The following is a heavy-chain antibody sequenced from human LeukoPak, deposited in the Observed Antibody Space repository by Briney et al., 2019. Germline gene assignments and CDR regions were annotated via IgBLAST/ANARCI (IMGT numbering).Heavy chain of an antibody. CDR1: GFTFDDYT. V-gene: IGHV3-43*01. Sequence: PGGSLRLSCAASGFTFDDYTMHWVRQAPGKGLEWVSLISWDGGNTYYADSVKGRFTISRDNSKNSLYLQMNSLRTEDTALYYCAKDSEGIVGATTAWIDYWGQGTLVTVSS. CDR3: AKDSEGIVGATTAWIDY. D-gene: IGHD1-26*01. CDR2: ISWDGGNT. J-gene: IGHJ4*02.